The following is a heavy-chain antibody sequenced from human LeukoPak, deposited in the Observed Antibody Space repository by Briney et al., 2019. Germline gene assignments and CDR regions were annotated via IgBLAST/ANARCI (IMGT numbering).Heavy chain of an antibody. CDR1: GGSISSYY. CDR2: IYYSGST. D-gene: IGHD3-3*01. J-gene: IGHJ6*03. Sequence: SETLSLTCTVSGGSISSYYWNWIRQPPGKGLEWIGYIYYSGSTNYNPSLKSRVTISVDTSKNQFSLKLSSVTAADTAVYYCARVKGVRFLEWLLKGGYYYMDVWGKGTTVTVSS. V-gene: IGHV4-59*01. CDR3: ARVKGVRFLEWLLKGGYYYMDV.